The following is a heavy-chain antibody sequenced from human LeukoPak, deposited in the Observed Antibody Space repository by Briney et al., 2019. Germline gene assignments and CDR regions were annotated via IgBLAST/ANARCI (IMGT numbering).Heavy chain of an antibody. J-gene: IGHJ4*02. CDR2: IYYSGST. CDR3: ARDGRVGGRGSGIDF. V-gene: IGHV4-59*01. Sequence: PSETLSLTCTVSGGSISSYYWSWIRQPPGKGLEWIGYIYYSGSTNYNPSLKSRVTISADTSKNQFSLKLSSVTAADTAVYYCARDGRVGGRGSGIDFWGQGTLVTVSS. D-gene: IGHD3-10*01. CDR1: GGSISSYY.